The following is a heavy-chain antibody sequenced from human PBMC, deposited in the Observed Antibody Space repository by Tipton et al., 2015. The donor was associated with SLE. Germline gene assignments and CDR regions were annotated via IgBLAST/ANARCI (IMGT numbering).Heavy chain of an antibody. CDR1: GFTFSNAW. D-gene: IGHD7-27*01. CDR3: TAPTGDQGPAWGDAFYI. J-gene: IGHJ3*02. Sequence: SLRLSCAASGFTFSNAWMSWVPQAPGKGLEWVGRIKSKTDGGTTDYAAPVKGRFTISRDDSKNTLYLQMNNLKTEDTAVYYCTAPTGDQGPAWGDAFYIWGQGTVVTVSS. CDR2: IKSKTDGGTT. V-gene: IGHV3-15*01.